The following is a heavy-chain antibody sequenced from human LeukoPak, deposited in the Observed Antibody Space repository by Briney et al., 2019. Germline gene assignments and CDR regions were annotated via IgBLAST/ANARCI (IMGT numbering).Heavy chain of an antibody. CDR2: IKSKTDGGTT. CDR3: TTQTDYDFWSGYYGDFDY. D-gene: IGHD3-3*01. V-gene: IGHV3-15*01. CDR1: GFTFSNAW. J-gene: IGHJ4*02. Sequence: SGGSLRLSCAASGFTFSNAWMSWVRQAPGKGLEWVGRIKSKTDGGTTDYAAPVKGRFTISRDDSKNTLYLQMNSLKTEDTAVYYCTTQTDYDFWSGYYGDFDYWGQGTLVTVSS.